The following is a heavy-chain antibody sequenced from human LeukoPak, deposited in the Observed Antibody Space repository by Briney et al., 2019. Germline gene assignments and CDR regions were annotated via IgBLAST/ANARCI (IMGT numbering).Heavy chain of an antibody. Sequence: GGSLRLSCAASGFTFSSYEMNWVRQAPGKGLEWVSYISSSGSTIYYADSVKGRFTISRDNAKNPLYLQMDSLRAEDTAVYYCATGRITLVREDYWGQGTLVTVSS. CDR3: ATGRITLVREDY. CDR1: GFTFSSYE. V-gene: IGHV3-48*03. D-gene: IGHD3-10*01. CDR2: ISSSGSTI. J-gene: IGHJ4*02.